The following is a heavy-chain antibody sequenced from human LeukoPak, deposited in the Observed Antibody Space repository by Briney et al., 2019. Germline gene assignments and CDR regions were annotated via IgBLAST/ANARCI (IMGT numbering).Heavy chain of an antibody. CDR3: ARGARFWDSSSWKNIDAFDI. CDR1: GYSFTSYY. V-gene: IGHV1-46*01. D-gene: IGHD6-13*01. CDR2: INPSGGST. J-gene: IGHJ3*02. Sequence: AAVKVSCKASGYSFTSYYMHWMRQPPAQGLEWMGIINPSGGSTSYAQKFQGRVTMTRDTSTSKFYMELSTLRSEDTAVYYCARGARFWDSSSWKNIDAFDIWGQGTMVTVSS.